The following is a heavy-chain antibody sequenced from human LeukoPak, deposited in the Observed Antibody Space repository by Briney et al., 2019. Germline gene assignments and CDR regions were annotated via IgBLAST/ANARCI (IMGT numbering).Heavy chain of an antibody. CDR2: TSGSGGST. D-gene: IGHD4-17*01. J-gene: IGHJ3*02. CDR1: GFTFSSYA. CDR3: ARGDYGDYLDAFDI. V-gene: IGHV3-23*01. Sequence: PGGSLRLSCAASGFTFSSYAMSWVRQAPGKGLEWVSATSGSGGSTYYADSVKGRFTISRDNSKDTLYLQMNSLRAEDTAVYYCARGDYGDYLDAFDIWGQGTMVTVSS.